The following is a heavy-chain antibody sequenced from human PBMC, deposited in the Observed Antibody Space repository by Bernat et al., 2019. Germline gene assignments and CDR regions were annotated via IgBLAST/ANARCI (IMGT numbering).Heavy chain of an antibody. CDR1: GGSISNYY. CDR3: ARGGIYSGVVDQ. D-gene: IGHD2-15*01. J-gene: IGHJ4*02. CDR2: IYYSGST. V-gene: IGHV4-59*01. Sequence: QVQLKESGPGLVKPSETLSLTCTVSGGSISNYYWSWIRQPPGKGLEWIGYIYYSGSTNYNPSLKSRVTISVDSSKNQFFLNMGSVTAADTAVYYCARGGIYSGVVDQWGQGTLVTVSS.